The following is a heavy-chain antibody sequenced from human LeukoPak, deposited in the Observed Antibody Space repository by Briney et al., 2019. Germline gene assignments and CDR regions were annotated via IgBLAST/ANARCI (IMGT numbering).Heavy chain of an antibody. J-gene: IGHJ4*02. D-gene: IGHD6-13*01. CDR2: INPNSGGT. V-gene: IGHV1-2*06. CDR1: GYTFTSYA. Sequence: ASVKVSCKASGYTFTSYAMHWVRQAPGQGLEWMGRINPNSGGTNYAQKFQGRVTMTRDTSISTAYMELSRLRSDDTAVYYCARARVADRARYYFDYWGQGTLVTVSS. CDR3: ARARVADRARYYFDY.